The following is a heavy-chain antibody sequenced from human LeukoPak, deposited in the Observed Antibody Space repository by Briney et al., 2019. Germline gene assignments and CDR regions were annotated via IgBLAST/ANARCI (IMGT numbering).Heavy chain of an antibody. CDR1: GYTFTDSY. Sequence: GASVKVSCKASGYTFTDSYMHWVRQAPGRGLKWMGWINPYSGGTNNAQEFQGRVTMTRDTSISTAYMELSRLTSDDTAVYYCARKSASGYYSNFDYWGQGTLVTVSS. CDR3: ARKSASGYYSNFDY. CDR2: INPYSGGT. V-gene: IGHV1-2*02. D-gene: IGHD3-22*01. J-gene: IGHJ4*02.